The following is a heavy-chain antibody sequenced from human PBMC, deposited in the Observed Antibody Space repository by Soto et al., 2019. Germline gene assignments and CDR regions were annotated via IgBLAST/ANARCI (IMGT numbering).Heavy chain of an antibody. CDR3: ARAGVCGAVAVDD. CDR2: IYHSGST. J-gene: IGHJ4*02. Sequence: QLQLQESGSGLVKPSQTLSLTCAVSGGSISSGGYSWSWFRQPPGKGLEWIGYIYHSGSTYYNPSLKSRVTSSEDRSKNQFSLKLSSVTAADTAVYYCARAGVCGAVAVDDWGQGTLVTVSS. D-gene: IGHD6-19*01. V-gene: IGHV4-30-2*01. CDR1: GGSISSGGYS.